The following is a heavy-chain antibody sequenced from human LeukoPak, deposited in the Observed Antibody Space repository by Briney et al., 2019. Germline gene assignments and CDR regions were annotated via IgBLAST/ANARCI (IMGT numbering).Heavy chain of an antibody. V-gene: IGHV4-34*01. CDR1: GGSFSGYY. CDR2: INHSGST. D-gene: IGHD2-8*01. Sequence: SETLSLTCAVYGGSFSGYYWSWIRQPPGKGPEWIGEINHSGSTNYNPSLKSRVTISVDTSKNQFSLKLSSVTTADTAVYYCARGKRVVSLVVYARSDWFDPWGQGTLVTVSS. CDR3: ARGKRVVSLVVYARSDWFDP. J-gene: IGHJ5*02.